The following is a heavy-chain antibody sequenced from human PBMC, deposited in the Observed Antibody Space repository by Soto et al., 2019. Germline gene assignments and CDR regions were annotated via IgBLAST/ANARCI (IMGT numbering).Heavy chain of an antibody. J-gene: IGHJ6*02. D-gene: IGHD3-22*01. CDR1: GGTFTRYA. CDR2: IIPILGTP. CDR3: ARGTYYYDSSGYYWARAYFYYGMDV. V-gene: IGHV1-69*01. Sequence: QVQLVQSGAEVKKPASLVKVSCKASGGTFTRYAINWVRQAPGQGLEWMGGIIPILGTPNYAQKFQGRVTITADESTSTAYMELSSLRSDDTATYYCARGTYYYDSSGYYWARAYFYYGMDVWGQGTKVTVSS.